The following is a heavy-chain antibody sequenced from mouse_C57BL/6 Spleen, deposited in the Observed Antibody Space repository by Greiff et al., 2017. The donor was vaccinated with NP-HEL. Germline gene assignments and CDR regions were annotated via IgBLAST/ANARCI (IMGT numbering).Heavy chain of an antibody. V-gene: IGHV1-18*01. CDR3: ARSLLPFSFAY. D-gene: IGHD2-10*01. Sequence: EVQLQQSGPELVKPGASVKIPCKASGYTFTDYNMDWVKQSHGKSLEWIGDINPNNGGTIYNQKFKGKATLTVDKSSSTAYMELRSLTSEDTAVYYCARSLLPFSFAYWGQGTLVTVSA. CDR1: GYTFTDYN. J-gene: IGHJ3*01. CDR2: INPNNGGT.